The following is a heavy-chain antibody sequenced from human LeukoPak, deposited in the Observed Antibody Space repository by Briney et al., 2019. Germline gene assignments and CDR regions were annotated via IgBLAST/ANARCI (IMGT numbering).Heavy chain of an antibody. V-gene: IGHV3-23*01. D-gene: IGHD1-1*01. CDR1: GFTFSNYA. J-gene: IGHJ4*02. Sequence: GGSLRLSCAASGFTFSNYAMSWVRQAPAKGLEWVSDISGSGGDTNHADSVKGRFTISRDNSKNTLYLQMNSLRAEDTAVYYCAKATGTLTNWGQGILVTVSS. CDR2: ISGSGGDT. CDR3: AKATGTLTN.